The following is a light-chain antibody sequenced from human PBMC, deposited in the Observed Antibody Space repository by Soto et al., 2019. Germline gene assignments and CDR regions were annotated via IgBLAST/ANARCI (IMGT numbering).Light chain of an antibody. CDR2: DAS. Sequence: EIVLPQSPATLSLSPGERATLSCRASQSVSSYLAWYQQKPGQAPRLLIYDASNRATGIPARFSGSGSGTDFALTISSLEPEDFAVYYGQQRSNWPPPLTFGGGTKVEIK. CDR1: QSVSSY. J-gene: IGKJ4*01. V-gene: IGKV3-11*01. CDR3: QQRSNWPPPLT.